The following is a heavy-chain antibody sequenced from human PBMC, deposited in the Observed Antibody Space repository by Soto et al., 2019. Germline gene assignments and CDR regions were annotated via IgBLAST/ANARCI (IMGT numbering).Heavy chain of an antibody. CDR1: GFTFSSYS. J-gene: IGHJ3*02. CDR2: ISSSSSTI. V-gene: IGHV3-48*02. D-gene: IGHD6-19*01. CDR3: ARETHYIAVEGRDGARAFDI. Sequence: PGGSLRLSCAASGFTFSSYSMNWVRQAPGKGLEWVSYISSSSSTIYYADSVKGRFTISRDNAKNSLYLQMNSLRDEDTAVYYCARETHYIAVEGRDGARAFDIWGQGKMVTVSS.